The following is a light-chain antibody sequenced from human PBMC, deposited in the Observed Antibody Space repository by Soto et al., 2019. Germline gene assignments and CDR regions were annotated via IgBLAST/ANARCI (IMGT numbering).Light chain of an antibody. CDR2: DAS. V-gene: IGKV3-11*01. Sequence: EIVLTQSPATLSLSPGERVTLSCRASQSVSSYLAWYQQKPGQGPRLLIYDASNRATGIPARFSGSGSGTDFTLTISSLEPEDFAVYYCQQRSNWPLTFGGGTKVEIK. J-gene: IGKJ4*01. CDR1: QSVSSY. CDR3: QQRSNWPLT.